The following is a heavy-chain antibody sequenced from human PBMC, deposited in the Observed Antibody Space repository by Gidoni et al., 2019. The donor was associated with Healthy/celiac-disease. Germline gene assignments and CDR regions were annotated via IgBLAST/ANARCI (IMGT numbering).Heavy chain of an antibody. D-gene: IGHD3-9*01. CDR3: TSRLVIIMGGDAFDI. J-gene: IGHJ3*02. V-gene: IGHV3-15*01. Sequence: EVQLVESGGGLVKPGGSLRLSCAASGFTFSNAWMSWVRQAPGKGLEWVGRIKSKTDGGTTDYAAPVKGRFTISRDDSKNTLYLQMNSLKTEDTAVYYCTSRLVIIMGGDAFDIWGQGTMVTVSS. CDR2: IKSKTDGGTT. CDR1: GFTFSNAW.